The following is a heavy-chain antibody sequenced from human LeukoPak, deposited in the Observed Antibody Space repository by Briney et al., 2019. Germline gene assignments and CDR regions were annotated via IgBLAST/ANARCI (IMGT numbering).Heavy chain of an antibody. D-gene: IGHD3/OR15-3a*01. Sequence: GASVKVSRKASGYTFTSYDMNWVRQATGQGLEWLGWMNPNSGNTGYAQNFQGRVTMTMNTSITTAYMELSSLRSEDTAVYYCARALSWTTESYYYMDVWGKGTTVTVSS. V-gene: IGHV1-8*01. CDR2: MNPNSGNT. J-gene: IGHJ6*03. CDR1: GYTFTSYD. CDR3: ARALSWTTESYYYMDV.